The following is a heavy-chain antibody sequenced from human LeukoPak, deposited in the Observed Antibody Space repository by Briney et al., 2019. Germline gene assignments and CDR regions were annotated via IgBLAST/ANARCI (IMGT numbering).Heavy chain of an antibody. CDR1: GYSISSGYY. CDR2: IYYSGST. D-gene: IGHD3-10*01. J-gene: IGHJ4*02. CDR3: ARRHRFGDQRSFDY. V-gene: IGHV4-61*01. Sequence: TSETLSLTCTVSGYSISSGYYWSWIRQPPGKGLEWIGYIYYSGSTNYNPSLKSRVTISVDTSKNQFSLKLSSVTAADTAVYYCARRHRFGDQRSFDYWGQGILVTVSS.